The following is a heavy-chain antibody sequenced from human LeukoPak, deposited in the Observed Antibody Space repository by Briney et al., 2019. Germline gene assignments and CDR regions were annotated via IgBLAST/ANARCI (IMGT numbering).Heavy chain of an antibody. V-gene: IGHV4-59*01. D-gene: IGHD4/OR15-4a*01. CDR3: AREDPQTKVPEGMDV. J-gene: IGHJ6*02. CDR2: IYYSGTT. Sequence: SETLSLTCTVSGGSISHYYWSWIRQCPGEGLVWIGYIYYSGTTNYNPSLKSRVTISVDTSKNQFSLNLNSVTAADTAVYYCAREDPQTKVPEGMDVWGQGTTVTASS. CDR1: GGSISHYY.